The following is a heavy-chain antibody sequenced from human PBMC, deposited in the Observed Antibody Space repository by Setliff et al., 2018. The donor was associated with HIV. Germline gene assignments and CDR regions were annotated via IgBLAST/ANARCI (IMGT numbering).Heavy chain of an antibody. CDR1: GYSFTDYW. Sequence: PGESLKISCKGSGYSFTDYWIGWVRQMPGKGLEWMGIIYPGDSDIRYSPSFQGQVTISADRSTTTAYLQWSSLKASDTAMYYCATLDPNYGDYCDYWGQGTRVTVSS. V-gene: IGHV5-51*01. D-gene: IGHD4-17*01. CDR2: IYPGDSDI. CDR3: ATLDPNYGDYCDY. J-gene: IGHJ4*02.